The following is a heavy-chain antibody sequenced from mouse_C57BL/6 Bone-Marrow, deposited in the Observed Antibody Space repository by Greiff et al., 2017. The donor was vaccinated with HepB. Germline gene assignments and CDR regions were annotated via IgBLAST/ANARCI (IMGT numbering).Heavy chain of an antibody. J-gene: IGHJ4*01. V-gene: IGHV5-6*01. CDR2: ISSGGSYT. D-gene: IGHD2-1*01. Sequence: DVQLVESGGDLVKPGGSLKLSCAASGFTFSSYGMSWVRQTPDKRLEWVATISSGGSYTYYQDSVKGRFTISRDNAKNTLYLQMSSLKSEDTAMYYCARAYGNYAVDYWGQGTSVTVSS. CDR1: GFTFSSYG. CDR3: ARAYGNYAVDY.